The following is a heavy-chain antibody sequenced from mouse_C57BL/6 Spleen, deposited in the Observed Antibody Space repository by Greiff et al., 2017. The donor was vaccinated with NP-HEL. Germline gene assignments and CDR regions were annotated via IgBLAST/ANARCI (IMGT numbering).Heavy chain of an antibody. CDR1: GFTFSDYG. J-gene: IGHJ1*03. CDR3: ARLYGSSYGYVDV. D-gene: IGHD1-1*01. Sequence: EVMLVESGGGLVQPGGSLKLSCAASGFTFSDYGMAWVRQAPRKGPEWVAFISNLAYSIYYADTVTGRFTISRENAKNTLYLEMSSLRSEDTAMYYCARLYGSSYGYVDVWGTGTTVTVSS. CDR2: ISNLAYSI. V-gene: IGHV5-15*01.